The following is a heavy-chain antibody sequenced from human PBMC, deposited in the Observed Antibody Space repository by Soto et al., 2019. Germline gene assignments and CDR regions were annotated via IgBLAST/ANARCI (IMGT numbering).Heavy chain of an antibody. Sequence: SGPTLVNPTQTLTLPCTFSGFSLNSRGVGVGWVRQPPGKALEWLAIVYWDDDKRYRPSLRSRLSIRKDTPKNQVVLTLTNTDPVDTATYYCVHRGPVDETGMGFDFWGQGSLVTVSS. CDR1: GFSLNSRGVG. V-gene: IGHV2-5*02. J-gene: IGHJ4*02. CDR2: VYWDDDK. CDR3: VHRGPVDETGMGFDF. D-gene: IGHD3-9*01.